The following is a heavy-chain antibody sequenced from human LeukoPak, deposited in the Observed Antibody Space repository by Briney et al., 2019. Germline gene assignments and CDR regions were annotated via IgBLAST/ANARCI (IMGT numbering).Heavy chain of an antibody. CDR1: GYTFTTYG. V-gene: IGHV1-18*01. CDR3: VRDIVVVPAAMGGY. D-gene: IGHD2-2*01. J-gene: IGHJ4*02. Sequence: ASVKVSCKASGYTFTTYGISWVRQAPGQGLEWMGWISAYNVNTNYAQNLQGRVTMTTDTSTSTAYVELRSLRSDDTAVYYCVRDIVVVPAAMGGYWGQGTLLTVSS. CDR2: ISAYNVNT.